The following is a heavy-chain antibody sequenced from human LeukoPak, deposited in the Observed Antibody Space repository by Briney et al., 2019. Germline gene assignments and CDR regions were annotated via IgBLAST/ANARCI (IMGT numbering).Heavy chain of an antibody. CDR2: IYHSGST. CDR3: ARHGGYCTNGVCPNWFDP. D-gene: IGHD2-8*01. J-gene: IGHJ5*02. Sequence: SETLSLTCTVSGYSISSGYYWGWIRQPPGKGLEWIGSIYHSGSTYYNPSLKSRVTISVDTSKNQFSLKLSSVTAADTAVYYCARHGGYCTNGVCPNWFDPWGQGTLVTVSS. CDR1: GYSISSGYY. V-gene: IGHV4-38-2*02.